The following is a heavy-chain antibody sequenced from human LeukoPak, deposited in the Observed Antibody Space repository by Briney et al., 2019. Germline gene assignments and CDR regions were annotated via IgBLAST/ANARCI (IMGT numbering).Heavy chain of an antibody. J-gene: IGHJ4*02. Sequence: GGSLRLSCAASGFTFSSYGMSWVRQAPGKGLEWVSAISGSGGSTYYADSVRGRFTISRDNSKNTLYLQMNSLRAEDTAVYYCAKVVGAYYYFDYWGQGTLVTVSS. V-gene: IGHV3-23*01. CDR3: AKVVGAYYYFDY. CDR2: ISGSGGST. CDR1: GFTFSSYG. D-gene: IGHD1-26*01.